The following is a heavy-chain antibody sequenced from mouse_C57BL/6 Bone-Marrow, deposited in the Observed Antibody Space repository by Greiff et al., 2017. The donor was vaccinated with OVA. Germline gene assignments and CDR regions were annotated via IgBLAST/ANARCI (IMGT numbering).Heavy chain of an antibody. D-gene: IGHD2-5*01. CDR3: ARQAGSNYFFDY. CDR2: ISTGGGST. CDR1: GFTFSDYY. J-gene: IGHJ2*01. V-gene: IGHV5-12*01. Sequence: DVMLVESGGGSVQPGGSLKLSCAASGFTFSDYYMYWVRQTPEKRLEWVAYISTGGGSTYYPDTVKGRFTISRDNAKNTLYLQMSRLKSEDTAMYYCARQAGSNYFFDYWGQGTTLTVSS.